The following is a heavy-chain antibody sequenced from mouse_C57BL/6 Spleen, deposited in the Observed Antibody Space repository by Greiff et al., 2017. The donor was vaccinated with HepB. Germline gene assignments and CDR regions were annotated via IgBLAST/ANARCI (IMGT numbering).Heavy chain of an antibody. V-gene: IGHV1-18*01. CDR1: GYTFTDYN. CDR2: INPNNGGT. J-gene: IGHJ2*01. CDR3: ARGGTTVVPYFDY. D-gene: IGHD1-1*01. Sequence: EVQLQQSGPELVKPGASVKIPCKASGYTFTDYNMDWVKQSHGKSLEWIGDINPNNGGTIYNQKFKGKATLTVDKSSSTAYMELRSLTSEDTAVYYCARGGTTVVPYFDYWGQGTTLTVSS.